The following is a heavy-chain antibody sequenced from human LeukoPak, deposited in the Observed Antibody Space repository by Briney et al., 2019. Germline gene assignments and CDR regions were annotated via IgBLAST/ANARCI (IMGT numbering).Heavy chain of an antibody. V-gene: IGHV4-30-4*01. CDR2: FYYSGSS. Sequence: SQTLSLTCTVSGGSISSGDYYWSWIRQPPGKGLEWIGYFYYSGSSYYIPSLKSRVTMSVDTSKNQFSLRLSSVTAADTAVYYCARQIYGDLYYFDYWGQGTLVTVSS. CDR1: GGSISSGDYY. D-gene: IGHD4-17*01. CDR3: ARQIYGDLYYFDY. J-gene: IGHJ4*02.